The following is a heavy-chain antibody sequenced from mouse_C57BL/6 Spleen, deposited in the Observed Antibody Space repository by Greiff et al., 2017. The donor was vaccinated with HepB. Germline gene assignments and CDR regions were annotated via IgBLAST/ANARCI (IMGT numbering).Heavy chain of an antibody. CDR1: GYTFTSYW. CDR3: ARRGVTTVVGPFAY. D-gene: IGHD1-1*01. CDR2: IDPSDSYT. Sequence: VQLQQPGAELVKPGASVKLSCKASGYTFTSYWMQWVKQRPGQGLAWIGEIDPSDSYTNYTQKFKGKATLTVDTSSSTAYMPLSSLTSEDSAVYYCARRGVTTVVGPFAYWGQGTLVTVSA. V-gene: IGHV1-50*01. J-gene: IGHJ3*01.